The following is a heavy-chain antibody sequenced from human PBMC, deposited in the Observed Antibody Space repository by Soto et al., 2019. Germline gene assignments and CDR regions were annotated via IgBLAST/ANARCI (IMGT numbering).Heavy chain of an antibody. V-gene: IGHV1-58*01. CDR3: AAEGWELLGGPAY. J-gene: IGHJ4*02. D-gene: IGHD1-26*01. CDR2: IVVGSGNT. Sequence: SVKVSCKASGFTFTSSAVQWVRQARGQRLEWIGWIVVGSGNTNYAQKFQERVTITRDMSTSTAYMELSSPRSEDTAVYYCAAEGWELLGGPAYWGQGTLVTVSS. CDR1: GFTFTSSA.